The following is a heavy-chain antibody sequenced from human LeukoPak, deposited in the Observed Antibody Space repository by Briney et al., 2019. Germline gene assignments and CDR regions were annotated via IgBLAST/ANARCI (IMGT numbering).Heavy chain of an antibody. D-gene: IGHD1-7*01. V-gene: IGHV1-8*01. CDR1: GYTFTSYD. CDR2: MNPNSGNT. Sequence: GASVKVSCKASGYTFTSYDINWVRQATGQGLEWMGWMNPNSGNTGYAQKFQGRVTMTRNTSISTAYMELSSLRSEDTAVYYCAGANWNYRRLTMPDYWGQGTLVTVSS. J-gene: IGHJ4*02. CDR3: AGANWNYRRLTMPDY.